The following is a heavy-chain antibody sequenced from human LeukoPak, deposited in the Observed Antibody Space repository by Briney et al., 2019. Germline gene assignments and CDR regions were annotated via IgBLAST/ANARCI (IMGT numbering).Heavy chain of an antibody. J-gene: IGHJ4*02. Sequence: LETLSLTCAVYGGSFSGYYWSWIRQPPGRGLEWIGEINHSGSTNYNPSLKSRVTISVDTSKNQFSLKLSSVTAADTAVYYCARFMITFGGVIVKGIDYWGQGTLVTVSS. D-gene: IGHD3-16*02. CDR2: INHSGST. V-gene: IGHV4-34*01. CDR1: GGSFSGYY. CDR3: ARFMITFGGVIVKGIDY.